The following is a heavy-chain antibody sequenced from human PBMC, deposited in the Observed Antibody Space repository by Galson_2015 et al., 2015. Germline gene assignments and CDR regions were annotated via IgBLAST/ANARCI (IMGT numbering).Heavy chain of an antibody. J-gene: IGHJ5*02. Sequence: CAISGDSVSSNSAAWNWLRQSPPRGVEGLGRTYYRPKGYSDYAVSVKSRITTNPDTSKNQFSLQLNSVTPEDTAVYYCARDSLTTVTTRWFDPWGQGTLVTVSS. CDR1: GDSVSSNSAA. V-gene: IGHV6-1*01. CDR3: ARDSLTTVTTRWFDP. D-gene: IGHD4-17*01. CDR2: TYYRPKGYS.